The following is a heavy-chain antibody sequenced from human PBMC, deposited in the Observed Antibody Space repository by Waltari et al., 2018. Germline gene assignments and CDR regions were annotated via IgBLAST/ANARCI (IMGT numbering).Heavy chain of an antibody. CDR2: FDTEDGET. V-gene: IGHV1-24*01. CDR1: GYTLTELS. CDR3: ATVEYYDILTGYYNIFDY. J-gene: IGHJ4*02. D-gene: IGHD3-9*01. Sequence: QVQLVQSGAEVKKPGASVKVSCKVSGYTLTELSMHWVRQAPGKGLEWMGGFDTEDGETMYAQKFTGRVTMTEDTSTDTAYMELSSLRSEETAVYYCATVEYYDILTGYYNIFDYWGQGTLVTVSS.